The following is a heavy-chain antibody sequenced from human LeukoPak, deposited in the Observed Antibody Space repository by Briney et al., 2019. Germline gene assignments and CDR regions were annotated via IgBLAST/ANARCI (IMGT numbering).Heavy chain of an antibody. CDR1: GASISSYY. D-gene: IGHD3-22*01. Sequence: NPSETLSLTCTVSGASISSYYWSWIRQPPGKGLERIGYIHTSGNTNSSPSLKSRVTMSVDTSKSEFSLKLRSVAAADTALYYCARGHFDSSGSSNPLDSWGQGTLVTVSS. CDR2: IHTSGNT. J-gene: IGHJ4*02. V-gene: IGHV4-4*09. CDR3: ARGHFDSSGSSNPLDS.